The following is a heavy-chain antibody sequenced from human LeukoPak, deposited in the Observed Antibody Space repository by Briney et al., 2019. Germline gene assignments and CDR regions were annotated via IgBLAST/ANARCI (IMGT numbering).Heavy chain of an antibody. V-gene: IGHV3-74*01. D-gene: IGHD1-26*01. CDR1: GFTFSSYW. J-gene: IGHJ4*02. CDR3: ARSYPLIDY. CDR2: IDGDGSST. Sequence: GGSLRLSCAASGFTFSSYWMHWVRQPPGKGLAWVSRIDGDGSSTTYADSVKGRFTISRDNAKNMLYLQMNSLRAEDTAVYYCARSYPLIDYWGQGTLVTVSS.